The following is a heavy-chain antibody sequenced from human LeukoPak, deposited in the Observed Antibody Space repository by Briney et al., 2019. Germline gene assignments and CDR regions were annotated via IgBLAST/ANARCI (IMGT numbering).Heavy chain of an antibody. CDR2: IHPNSGKT. V-gene: IGHV1-8*01. D-gene: IGHD4-23*01. CDR3: ARGHYGGDRYFDI. J-gene: IGHJ4*02. Sequence: ASVKVSCKASGYTFRSYEINWVRQAPGQGLEWVGWIHPNSGKTGYAQKFQGRVTMTRDTSTETAFMELSSLKFDDTAIFYCARGHYGGDRYFDIWGQGTLVTVSS. CDR1: GYTFRSYE.